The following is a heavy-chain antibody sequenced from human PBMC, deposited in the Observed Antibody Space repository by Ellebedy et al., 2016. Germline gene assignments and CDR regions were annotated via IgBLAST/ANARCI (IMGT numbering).Heavy chain of an antibody. D-gene: IGHD5-18*01. CDR2: IFHSGDT. Sequence: SETLSLTCTVSGDSISSNTYYWGWIRQPPGKGLEWIASIFHSGDTYYNPSLQSRVTVSVDTSKNQFSLKLSSVTAADTAVYYCARHLADTSMVNSPPHYFDYWGQGTLVTVSS. CDR3: ARHLADTSMVNSPPHYFDY. J-gene: IGHJ4*02. CDR1: GDSISSNTYY. V-gene: IGHV4-39*07.